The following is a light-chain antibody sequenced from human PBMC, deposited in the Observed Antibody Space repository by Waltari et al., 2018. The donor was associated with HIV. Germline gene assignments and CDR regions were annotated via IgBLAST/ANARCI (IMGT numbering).Light chain of an antibody. CDR1: SGHSRYG. Sequence: QLMLTQSPSASASLGGSVTLTCTLDSGHSRYGLGWHLQQPEKGPRCLRRVNNDGSHIKGAGIPDRFSGSSSGAERYLTISSLRSEDEADYYCQTWGAGDHVFGGGTKLTVL. CDR2: VNNDGSH. V-gene: IGLV4-69*02. J-gene: IGLJ2*01. CDR3: QTWGAGDHV.